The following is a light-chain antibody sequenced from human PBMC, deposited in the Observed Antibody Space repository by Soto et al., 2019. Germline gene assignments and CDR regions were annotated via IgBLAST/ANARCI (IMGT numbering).Light chain of an antibody. J-gene: IGKJ1*01. Sequence: DIQMTQSPSTLSGSVGDRVTITCRASQTISTYFNWYQQKPGEAPSLLIYAASSLHSGVPSRFSGSGSGTEFTLTISSLQPEDFATYYCQQTYSSPWTFGQGTKVDIK. CDR3: QQTYSSPWT. CDR2: AAS. CDR1: QTISTY. V-gene: IGKV1-39*01.